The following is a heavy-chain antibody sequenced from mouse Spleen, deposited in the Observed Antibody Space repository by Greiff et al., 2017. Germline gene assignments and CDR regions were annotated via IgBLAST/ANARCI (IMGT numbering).Heavy chain of an antibody. CDR3: ARHKYYFDY. V-gene: IGHV5-12*02. Sequence: EVKLVESGGGLVQPGGSLKLSCATSGFTFSDYYMYWVRQTPEKRLEWVAYISNGGGSTYYPDTVKGRFTISRDNAKNTLYLQMSRLKSEDTAMYYCARHKYYFDYWGQGTTLTVSS. CDR1: GFTFSDYY. CDR2: ISNGGGST. J-gene: IGHJ2*01.